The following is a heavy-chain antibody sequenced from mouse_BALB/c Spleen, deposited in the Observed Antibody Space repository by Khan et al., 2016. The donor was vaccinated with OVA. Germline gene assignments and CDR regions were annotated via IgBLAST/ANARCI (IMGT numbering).Heavy chain of an antibody. D-gene: IGHD3-1*01. CDR3: ARGGSSGPAWFTY. J-gene: IGHJ3*01. CDR2: IRYDGNS. Sequence: EVELVESGPGLVKPSQSLSLTCSVTDYSITSGYFWNWIRQFPGNNLEWMGYIRYDGNSNYNPSLKNRISITRDTSKNQFFLKLNSVTPEDTATYYCARGGSSGPAWFTYWGQGILVTVSA. V-gene: IGHV3-6*02. CDR1: DYSITSGYF.